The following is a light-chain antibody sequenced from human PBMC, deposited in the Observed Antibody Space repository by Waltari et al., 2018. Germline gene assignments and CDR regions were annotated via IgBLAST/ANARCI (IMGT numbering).Light chain of an antibody. V-gene: IGKV1-39*01. CDR1: QSIRNY. Sequence: DIQMTQSPSSLSASVGDRVTITCRASQSIRNYLNWYQEKPGKAPTLLIYAASSLQSGVPSRFSGSGSGTDFTLTISSLQPEDFATYYCQQSYSTPRTFCQGTNLEIK. J-gene: IGKJ2*01. CDR2: AAS. CDR3: QQSYSTPRT.